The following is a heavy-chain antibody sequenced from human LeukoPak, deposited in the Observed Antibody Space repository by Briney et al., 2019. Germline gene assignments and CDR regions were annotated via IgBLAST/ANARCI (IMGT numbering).Heavy chain of an antibody. CDR3: ARVGNYDFWSGYFDY. Sequence: GGSLRLSCAASGFTFSSYAMHWVRQAPGKGLEYVSAISSNGGSTYYANSVKGRFTISRDNSKNTLYLQMGNLRAEDMAVYYCARVGNYDFWSGYFDYWGQGTLVTVSS. V-gene: IGHV3-64*01. D-gene: IGHD3-3*01. J-gene: IGHJ4*02. CDR2: ISSNGGST. CDR1: GFTFSSYA.